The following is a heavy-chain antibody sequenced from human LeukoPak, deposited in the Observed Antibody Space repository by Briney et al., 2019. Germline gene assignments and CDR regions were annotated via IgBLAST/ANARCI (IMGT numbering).Heavy chain of an antibody. V-gene: IGHV3-48*02. CDR3: ARDYGSHGEYFDY. CDR2: ISSGSSTI. CDR1: GFTFSSFT. D-gene: IGHD3-10*01. J-gene: IGHJ4*02. Sequence: QPGGSLRLSCATSGFTFSSFTMNWVRQAPGKGLEWISYISSGSSTIYYADSVKGRFTISRDNAKNSLYLQMNSLRDEDTAVYYCARDYGSHGEYFDYWGQGTLVTVS.